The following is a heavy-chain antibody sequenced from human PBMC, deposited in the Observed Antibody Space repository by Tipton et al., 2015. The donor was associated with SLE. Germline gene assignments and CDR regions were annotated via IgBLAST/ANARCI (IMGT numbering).Heavy chain of an antibody. CDR3: ARHEVGEIAAAEG. D-gene: IGHD6-13*01. Sequence: SLRLSCAASGFTFSSYSMNWVRQAPGKGLEWVSSISSSSSYIYYADSVKGRFTISRDNAKNSLYLQMNSLRAEDTAVYYCARHEVGEIAAAEGWGQGTLVTVSS. V-gene: IGHV3-21*03. CDR1: GFTFSSYS. J-gene: IGHJ4*02. CDR2: ISSSSSYI.